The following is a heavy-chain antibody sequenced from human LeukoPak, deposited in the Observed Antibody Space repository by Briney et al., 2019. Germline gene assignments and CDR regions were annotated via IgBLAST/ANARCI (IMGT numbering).Heavy chain of an antibody. J-gene: IGHJ4*02. D-gene: IGHD3-22*01. CDR2: ISQDGTNK. CDR3: VRGRADSSAYYWGPFDL. CDR1: GLIFKDYA. V-gene: IGHV3-30*04. Sequence: PGGSLRLSCGASGLIFKDYAIHWVRQAPGRGLEGVAVISQDGTNKNYADSVQGRATISRDNSRNTVFLQMFTLRAEDTASYYCVRGRADSSAYYWGPFDLWGPGALVTVSS.